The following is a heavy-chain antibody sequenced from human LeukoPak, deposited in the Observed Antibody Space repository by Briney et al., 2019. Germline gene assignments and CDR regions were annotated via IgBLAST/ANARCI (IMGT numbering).Heavy chain of an antibody. CDR2: IYSGGST. Sequence: GGSLRLSCAAPGFTVSSNFMTWVRQAPGKGLEWVSVIYSGGSTYYADSVKGRFTISRDNSKNTLYLQMNSLRAEDTAVYYCARDNPNSSGYCWGQGTLVSVSS. D-gene: IGHD6-19*01. CDR1: GFTVSSNF. J-gene: IGHJ4*02. V-gene: IGHV3-66*01. CDR3: ARDNPNSSGYC.